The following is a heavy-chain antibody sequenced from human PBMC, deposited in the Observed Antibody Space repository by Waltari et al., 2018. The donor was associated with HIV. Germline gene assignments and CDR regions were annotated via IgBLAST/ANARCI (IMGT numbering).Heavy chain of an antibody. CDR2: FSANDGKT. V-gene: IGHV1-18*01. Sequence: QVQLVQSGAEVKKPGASVRVSCTAPGYISPTYAITWVRQAPGQGFEWVGWFSANDGKTNYAQNLKNRLSLTIDTSTDTAYMELWSLRSDDTAVYYCAAEGYCRSATCFRWGQGTLVTVS. J-gene: IGHJ4*02. D-gene: IGHD2-2*01. CDR1: GYISPTYA. CDR3: AAEGYCRSATCFR.